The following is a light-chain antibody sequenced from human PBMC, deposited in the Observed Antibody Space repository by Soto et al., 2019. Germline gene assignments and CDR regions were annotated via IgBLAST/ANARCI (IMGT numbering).Light chain of an antibody. CDR1: SSNIGAGYD. J-gene: IGLJ2*01. Sequence: QSVLTQPPSVSGAPGQRVTISCTGSSSNIGAGYDVHWYQQLPGTAPKLLIYGNSNRPSGVPNRFSGYKSGTSASLAITGLQAEDEADYYCQSYDSSQSVHVGCGGGTKLTVL. CDR3: QSYDSSQSVHVG. V-gene: IGLV1-40*01. CDR2: GNS.